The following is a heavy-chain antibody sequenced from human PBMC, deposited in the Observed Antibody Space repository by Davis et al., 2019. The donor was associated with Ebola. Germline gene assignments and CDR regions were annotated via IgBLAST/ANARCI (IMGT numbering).Heavy chain of an antibody. Sequence: PSETLSPTCTVSGVSITRHYWSWIRQPPGKRLEWFGSIYYTGSAYYNSSLASRATISVDTSKNQFSLKLTSVTAADTAMYYCSERGSSVWGQGTLLTVSS. J-gene: IGHJ4*02. D-gene: IGHD3-10*01. CDR3: SERGSSV. V-gene: IGHV4-59*03. CDR2: IYYTGSA. CDR1: GVSITRHY.